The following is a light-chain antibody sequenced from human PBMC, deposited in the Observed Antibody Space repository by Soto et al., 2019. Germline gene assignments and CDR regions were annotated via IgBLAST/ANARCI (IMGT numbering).Light chain of an antibody. CDR2: DAS. J-gene: IGKJ3*01. Sequence: EIVMTQSPATLSVSPGERATLSCRASQSVSNNLAWYQQKPGQAPRLLIYDASTRATGIPARFSGSGSGTAFTLTISSLQYEDFAVYYCQQYNNWPSFTFGPGTKVDIK. V-gene: IGKV3-15*01. CDR3: QQYNNWPSFT. CDR1: QSVSNN.